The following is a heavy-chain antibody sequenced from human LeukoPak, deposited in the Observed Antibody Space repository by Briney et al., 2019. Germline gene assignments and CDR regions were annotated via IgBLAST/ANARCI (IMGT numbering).Heavy chain of an antibody. Sequence: PGRSLRLSCAASGFTFSSYAMHWVRQAPGKGLEWVAVISYDGSNKYYADSVKGRFTISRDNSKNTLYLQMNSLRAEDRAVYYCARDKKKVAPDYWGQGTLVTVSS. V-gene: IGHV3-30*04. J-gene: IGHJ4*02. D-gene: IGHD2-15*01. CDR1: GFTFSSYA. CDR2: ISYDGSNK. CDR3: ARDKKKVAPDY.